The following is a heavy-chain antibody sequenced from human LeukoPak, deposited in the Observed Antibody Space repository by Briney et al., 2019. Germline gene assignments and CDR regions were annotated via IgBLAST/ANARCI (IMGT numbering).Heavy chain of an antibody. CDR3: ARHRNRRSSSWNFDY. D-gene: IGHD6-13*01. J-gene: IGHJ4*02. CDR2: IYYSGST. Sequence: SETLSLTCTVSGGSISSSSYYWGWIRQPPGKGLEWIGSIYYSGSTYYNPSLKSRVTISVDTSKNQFSLKLSSVTAADTAVYYCARHRNRRSSSWNFDYWGQGTLVTVSS. CDR1: GGSISSSSYY. V-gene: IGHV4-39*01.